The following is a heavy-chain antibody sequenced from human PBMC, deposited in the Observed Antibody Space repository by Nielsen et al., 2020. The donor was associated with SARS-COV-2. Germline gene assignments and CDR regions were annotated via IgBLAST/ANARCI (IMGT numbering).Heavy chain of an antibody. CDR3: AKDSRGNYCYGMDV. CDR1: GFTFSSYG. V-gene: IGHV3-30*18. J-gene: IGHJ6*02. CDR2: ISYDGSNK. Sequence: GGSLRLSCAASGFTFSSYGMHWVRQAPGKGLEWVAVISYDGSNKYYADSVKGRFTISRDNSKNTLYLQMNSLRAEDTAVYYCAKDSRGNYCYGMDVWGQGTTVTVSS.